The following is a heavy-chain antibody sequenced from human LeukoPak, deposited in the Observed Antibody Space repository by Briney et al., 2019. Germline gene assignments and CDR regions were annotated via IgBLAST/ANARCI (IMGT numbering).Heavy chain of an antibody. J-gene: IGHJ3*02. D-gene: IGHD3-16*02. Sequence: PGGSLRLSCAASGFTFSSYAMSWVRQAPGKGLEWVSAISGSGGSTYYADSVKGRFTISRDNSKNTLYLQMNSLRAEDTAVYYCAKDLYDYVWGSYRYPSSLAFDIWGQGTMVTVSS. CDR1: GFTFSSYA. CDR3: AKDLYDYVWGSYRYPSSLAFDI. V-gene: IGHV3-23*01. CDR2: ISGSGGST.